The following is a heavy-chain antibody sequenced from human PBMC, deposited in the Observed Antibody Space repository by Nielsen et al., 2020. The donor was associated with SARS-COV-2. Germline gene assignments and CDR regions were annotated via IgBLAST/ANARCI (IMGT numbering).Heavy chain of an antibody. D-gene: IGHD4-17*01. J-gene: IGHJ6*03. V-gene: IGHV6-1*01. CDR2: TYYRSKWYN. Sequence: QTPSLTRAISVDSVSSSSAAWNSTRQPPSRGLEWLGRTYYRSKWYNDYAVSVKSRITIHPDTSKNQFSLHLNSVTPEDTAVYDCARARGAYGDYYYYYTDVWGKGTTVTVSS. CDR1: VDSVSSSSAA. CDR3: ARARGAYGDYYYYYTDV.